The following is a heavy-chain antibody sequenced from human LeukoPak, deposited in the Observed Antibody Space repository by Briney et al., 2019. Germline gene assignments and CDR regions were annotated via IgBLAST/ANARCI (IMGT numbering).Heavy chain of an antibody. Sequence: GASVKVSCKASGYTFTSYGISWVRQAPGRGLEWMGWISAYNGNTNYAQKLQGRVTMSTDTSTSTAYMELRSLRSDDTAAYYCARDGGSGSYARPDYWGQGTLVTVSS. J-gene: IGHJ4*02. CDR3: ARDGGSGSYARPDY. CDR1: GYTFTSYG. D-gene: IGHD3-10*01. CDR2: ISAYNGNT. V-gene: IGHV1-18*01.